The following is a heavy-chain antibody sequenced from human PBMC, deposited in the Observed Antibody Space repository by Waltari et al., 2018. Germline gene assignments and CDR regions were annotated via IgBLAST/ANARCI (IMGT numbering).Heavy chain of an antibody. D-gene: IGHD3-10*01. CDR1: GFSFGASE. J-gene: IGHJ4*02. V-gene: IGHV3-48*03. CDR2: ISSSGSRI. CDR3: ARDDHGSGRRFEY. Sequence: DVQLVESGGGLVPPGGSLRRSCAASGFSFGASEMNWARQAPGKGLEWVSYISSSGSRIEYADSVQGRFTVSRDNARNSLYLQMNSLRAADTAVYYCARDDHGSGRRFEYWGQGTLVTVSS.